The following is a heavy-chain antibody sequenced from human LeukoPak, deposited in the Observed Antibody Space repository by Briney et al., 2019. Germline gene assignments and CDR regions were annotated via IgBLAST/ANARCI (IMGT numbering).Heavy chain of an antibody. CDR2: INPSGGST. CDR3: ARGRVMVRGRFKYYYYYMDV. J-gene: IGHJ6*03. CDR1: GYTFTSYY. Sequence: ASVKVSCKASGYTFTSYYMHWVRQAPGQGLEWMGIINPSGGSTSYAQKFQGRVTMTRNTSISTAYMELSSLRSEDTAVYYCARGRVMVRGRFKYYYYYMDVWGKGTTVTISS. V-gene: IGHV1-46*01. D-gene: IGHD3-10*01.